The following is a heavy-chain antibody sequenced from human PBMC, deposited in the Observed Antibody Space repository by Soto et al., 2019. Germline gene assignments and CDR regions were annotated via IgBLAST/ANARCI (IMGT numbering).Heavy chain of an antibody. CDR1: GYSFTSHY. D-gene: IGHD4-17*01. CDR2: ISAYNGNT. Sequence: ASVKVSCKAIGYSFTSHYIHWVRQAPGQGLEWMGWISAYNGNTNYAQKLQGRVTMTTDTSTSTAYMELRSLRSDDTAVYYCARVGTTVLTDSYYYYVLDVSGQGTSVTVSS. CDR3: ARVGTTVLTDSYYYYVLDV. J-gene: IGHJ6*02. V-gene: IGHV1-18*04.